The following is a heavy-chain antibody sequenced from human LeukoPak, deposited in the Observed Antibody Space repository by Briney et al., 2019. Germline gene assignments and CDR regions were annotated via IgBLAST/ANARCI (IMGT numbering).Heavy chain of an antibody. CDR1: GGSISSSSYS. D-gene: IGHD3-3*01. V-gene: IGHV4-39*07. J-gene: IGHJ4*02. Sequence: SETLSLTCTVSGGSISSSSYSWGWIRQPPGKGLEWIGEINHSGSTNYNPSLKSRVTISVDTSKNQFSLKLSSVTAADTAVYYCARGFDYDSWSGYQAPTFFDYWGQGTLVTVSS. CDR3: ARGFDYDSWSGYQAPTFFDY. CDR2: INHSGST.